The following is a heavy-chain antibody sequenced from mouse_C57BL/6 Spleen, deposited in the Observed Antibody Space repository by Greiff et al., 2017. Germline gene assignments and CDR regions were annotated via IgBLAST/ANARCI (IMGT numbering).Heavy chain of an antibody. CDR3: ASRSLPRYD. J-gene: IGHJ4*01. D-gene: IGHD2-3*01. CDR1: GYTFTGYW. Sequence: QVQLQQSGAELMKPGASVKLSCKATGYTFTGYWIEWVKQRPGHGLEWIGEILPGSGSTNYNAKFKGKATFTADTSSNTAYMHLSSLTTEASAIYYCASRSLPRYDWGQGTSVTGSS. CDR2: ILPGSGST. V-gene: IGHV1-9*01.